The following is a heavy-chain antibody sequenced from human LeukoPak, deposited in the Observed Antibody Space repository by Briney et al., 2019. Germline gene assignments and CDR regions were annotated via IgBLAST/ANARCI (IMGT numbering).Heavy chain of an antibody. J-gene: IGHJ4*02. CDR2: INHIGST. CDR3: ARDLYGDYSDY. D-gene: IGHD4-17*01. CDR1: GGSFSGYY. Sequence: SSETLSLTCAVYGGSFSGYYWSWIRQSPGKGLEWIGDINHIGSTNYNPTLKSRVTVSVGTSKNQFSLSLRSVTAADTAVYYCARDLYGDYSDYWGQGTLVTVSS. V-gene: IGHV4-34*01.